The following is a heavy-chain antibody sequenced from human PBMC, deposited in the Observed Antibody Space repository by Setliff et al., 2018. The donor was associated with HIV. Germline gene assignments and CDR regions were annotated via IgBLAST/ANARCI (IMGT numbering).Heavy chain of an antibody. CDR3: ARARGPPLPVLDF. CDR2: IYYRGRA. V-gene: IGHV4-39*07. CDR1: GGSITTTNYY. J-gene: IGHJ4*02. Sequence: SETLSLTCTVSGGSITTTNYYWGWVRQSPGKGLEWIGVIYYRGRAYYNLSLQSRVTLSVYTSKNSFSLHLTSVTAADTAVYFCARARGPPLPVLDFWGQGTLVTVSS. D-gene: IGHD3-10*01.